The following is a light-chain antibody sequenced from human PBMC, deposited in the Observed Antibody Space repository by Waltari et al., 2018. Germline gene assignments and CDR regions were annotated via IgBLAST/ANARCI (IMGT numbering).Light chain of an antibody. Sequence: QSALTQPASVSGSPGQSITISCTATSSDVGGYNYVPWYQPHPGKAPKLMIYEVNNRPSGVSNRFSGSKSGNTASLTISGLQAEDEADYYCSSYTSTTNTKVFGGGTKLTVL. CDR3: SSYTSTTNTKV. V-gene: IGLV2-14*01. CDR2: EVN. J-gene: IGLJ3*02. CDR1: SSDVGGYNY.